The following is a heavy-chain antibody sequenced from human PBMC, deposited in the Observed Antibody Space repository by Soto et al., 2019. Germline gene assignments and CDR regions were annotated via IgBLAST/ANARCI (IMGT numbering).Heavy chain of an antibody. CDR1: GGSISSSSYY. CDR2: IYYSGST. D-gene: IGHD6-19*01. V-gene: IGHV4-39*01. J-gene: IGHJ4*02. Sequence: SETLSLTCTVSGGSISSSSYYWGWIRQPPGKGLEWIGSIYYSGSTYYNPSLKSRVTISVDTSKNQFSLKLKSVTAADTAIYYCARRTVNIRTFYSGLKTHCFDYWGQGAPVTVSS. CDR3: ARRTVNIRTFYSGLKTHCFDY.